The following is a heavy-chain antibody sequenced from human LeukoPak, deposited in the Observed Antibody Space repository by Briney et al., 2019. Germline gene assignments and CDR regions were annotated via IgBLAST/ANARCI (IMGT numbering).Heavy chain of an antibody. CDR3: ARDRYYYGSAYAFDI. D-gene: IGHD3-10*01. CDR2: ISSSGSTI. J-gene: IGHJ3*02. Sequence: ISSSGSTIYYADSVKGRFTISRDNAKNSLYLQMNSLRAEDTAVYYCARDRYYYGSAYAFDIWGQGTMVTVSS. V-gene: IGHV3-11*01.